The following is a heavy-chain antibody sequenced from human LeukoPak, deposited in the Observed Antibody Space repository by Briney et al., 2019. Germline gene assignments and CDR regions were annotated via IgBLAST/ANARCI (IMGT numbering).Heavy chain of an antibody. Sequence: PSETLSLTCAASGGSISSSNYYWGWIRQPPGRGLEWIGSIYYSGSTYYSPSLKSRVTISVDTSKNQFSLKLSSVTAADTALYYCARHRYYFDYWGQGTLVTVSS. J-gene: IGHJ4*02. CDR2: IYYSGST. V-gene: IGHV4-39*01. CDR3: ARHRYYFDY. CDR1: GGSISSSNYY.